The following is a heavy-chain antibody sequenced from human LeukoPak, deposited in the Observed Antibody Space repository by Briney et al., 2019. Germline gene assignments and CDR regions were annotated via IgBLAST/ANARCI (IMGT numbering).Heavy chain of an antibody. V-gene: IGHV4-34*01. D-gene: IGHD6-13*01. Sequence: AETLSLTCAVYGGSFSGYYWSWIRQPPGKGLEWIGEINHSGSTNYNPSLKSRVTISVDTSKNQFSLKLSSVTAADTAVYYCARSWFSTGPADYWGQGTLVTVSS. CDR3: ARSWFSTGPADY. CDR2: INHSGST. CDR1: GGSFSGYY. J-gene: IGHJ4*02.